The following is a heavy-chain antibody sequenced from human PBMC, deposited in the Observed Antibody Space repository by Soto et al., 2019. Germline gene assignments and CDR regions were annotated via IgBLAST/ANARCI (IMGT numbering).Heavy chain of an antibody. V-gene: IGHV3-73*01. J-gene: IGHJ4*02. Sequence: GGSLRLSCAASGFTFSGSAMHWVRQASGKGLEWVGRIRSKANSYATAYAASVKGRFTISRDDSKNTAYLQMNSLKTEDTAVYYCTRTYYYDSSGYSDYWGQGTLVTVSS. CDR2: IRSKANSYAT. CDR1: GFTFSGSA. CDR3: TRTYYYDSSGYSDY. D-gene: IGHD3-22*01.